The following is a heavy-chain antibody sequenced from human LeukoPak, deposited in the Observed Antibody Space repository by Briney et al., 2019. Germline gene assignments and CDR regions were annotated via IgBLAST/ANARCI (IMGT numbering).Heavy chain of an antibody. CDR3: ASISGGGYSYDHDY. J-gene: IGHJ4*02. CDR1: GFTFSSYG. V-gene: IGHV3-21*01. CDR2: ISSSSSYI. Sequence: GGSLRLSCAASGFTFSSYGMHWVRQAPGKGLEWVSSISSSSSYIYYADSVKGRFTISRDNAKNSLYLQMNSLRAEDTAVYYCASISGGGYSYDHDYWGQGTLVTVSS. D-gene: IGHD5-18*01.